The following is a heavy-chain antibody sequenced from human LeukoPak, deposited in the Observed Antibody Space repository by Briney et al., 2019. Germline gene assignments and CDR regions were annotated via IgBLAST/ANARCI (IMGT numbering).Heavy chain of an antibody. Sequence: PGGSLRLSCAASGFTFSSYSMNWVRQAPGKGLEWVAFIRYDGSNKYYADSVKGRFTISRDNSKNTLYLQMNSLRAEDTAVYYCAKVYSGYDYRGYFDYWGQGTLVTVSS. V-gene: IGHV3-30*02. CDR3: AKVYSGYDYRGYFDY. J-gene: IGHJ4*02. CDR2: IRYDGSNK. D-gene: IGHD5-12*01. CDR1: GFTFSSYS.